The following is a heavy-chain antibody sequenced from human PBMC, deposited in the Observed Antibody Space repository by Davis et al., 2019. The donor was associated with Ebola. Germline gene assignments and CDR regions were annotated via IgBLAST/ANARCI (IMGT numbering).Heavy chain of an antibody. Sequence: SETLSLTCTVSGYSITENFYWGWIRQPPGKGLEWIGSMYQSGSTYYNPSLKSRVTISVDTSKNQFSLKLSSVTAADTAVYYCARLAVAGNDYWGQGTLVTVSS. CDR1: GYSITENFY. J-gene: IGHJ4*02. CDR3: ARLAVAGNDY. V-gene: IGHV4-38-2*02. CDR2: MYQSGST. D-gene: IGHD6-19*01.